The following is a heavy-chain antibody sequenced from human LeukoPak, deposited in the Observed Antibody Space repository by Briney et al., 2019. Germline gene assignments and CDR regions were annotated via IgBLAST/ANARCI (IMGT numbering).Heavy chain of an antibody. Sequence: ASVKVSCKASGYTFTSYYMHWVRQAPGQGLEWMGLINPSSGSTSYAQKFQGRVTMTRDTSTSTVYMELSSLRSEDTAVYYCARDGARWLQWVNLDYWGQGTLVTVSS. V-gene: IGHV1-46*01. CDR1: GYTFTSYY. CDR2: INPSSGST. D-gene: IGHD5-24*01. J-gene: IGHJ4*02. CDR3: ARDGARWLQWVNLDY.